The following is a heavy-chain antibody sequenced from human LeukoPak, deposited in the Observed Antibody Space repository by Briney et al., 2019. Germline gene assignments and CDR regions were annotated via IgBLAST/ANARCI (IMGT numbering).Heavy chain of an antibody. CDR2: IYPGDSDT. J-gene: IGHJ2*01. Sequence: GESLQISCKGSGYIFTNYWIGWGRQMPGKGLEWMGIIYPGDSDTRYSPSFQGQVTISADKSISTAYLQWSSLKASDTAIYYCARHHQRVGAYWYFDLWGRGTLVTVSS. CDR1: GYIFTNYW. D-gene: IGHD1-26*01. CDR3: ARHHQRVGAYWYFDL. V-gene: IGHV5-51*01.